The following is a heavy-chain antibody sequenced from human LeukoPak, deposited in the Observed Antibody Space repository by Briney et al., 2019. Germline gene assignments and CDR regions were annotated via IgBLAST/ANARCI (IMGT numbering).Heavy chain of an antibody. CDR3: AKDRLPTVDLVFDY. CDR1: GFTFSSYA. CDR2: ISGSGGST. D-gene: IGHD5-18*01. Sequence: QPGASLRLSCAASGFTFSSYAMSWVRQAPGKGLEWVSAISGSGGSTYYADSVKGRFTISRDNSKYTLYLQMNSLRAEDTAVYYCAKDRLPTVDLVFDYWGQGTLVTVSS. J-gene: IGHJ4*02. V-gene: IGHV3-23*01.